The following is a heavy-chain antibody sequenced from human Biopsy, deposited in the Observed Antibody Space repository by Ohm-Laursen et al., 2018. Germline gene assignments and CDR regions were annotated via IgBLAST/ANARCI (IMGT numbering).Heavy chain of an antibody. CDR1: GDSISIYY. V-gene: IGHV4-59*07. CDR2: FYYSGST. CDR3: ARARIKTSGVLIPETYYFDS. Sequence: SDTLSLTWHVSGDSISIYYWSWIRQPPGKGLEWIGNFYYSGSTNYNPSLKSRITMSLDRSKSQVSLRMNSVTAADTAVYYCARARIKTSGVLIPETYYFDSWGQGTLVTVSS. J-gene: IGHJ4*02. D-gene: IGHD3-3*01.